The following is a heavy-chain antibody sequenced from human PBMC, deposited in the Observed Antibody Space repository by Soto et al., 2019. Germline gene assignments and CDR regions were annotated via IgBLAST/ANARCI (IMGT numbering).Heavy chain of an antibody. D-gene: IGHD2-8*01. CDR2: MNPNSGNT. Sequence: QVQLVQSGAEVKKPGASVKVSCKASGYTFTSYDINWVRQATGQGLEWMGWMNPNSGNTGYAQKYQGRVTMTRNTSISTAYMELSSLRSEDTAVYYCAREGGYCTNGVCYYYYYMDVWGKGTTVTVSS. CDR1: GYTFTSYD. CDR3: AREGGYCTNGVCYYYYYMDV. J-gene: IGHJ6*03. V-gene: IGHV1-8*01.